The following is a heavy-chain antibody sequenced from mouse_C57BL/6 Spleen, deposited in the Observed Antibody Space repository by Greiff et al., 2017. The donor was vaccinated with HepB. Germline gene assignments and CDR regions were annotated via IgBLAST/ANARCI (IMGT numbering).Heavy chain of an antibody. V-gene: IGHV1-82*01. D-gene: IGHD2-4*01. CDR1: GYAFSSSW. CDR2: IYPGDGDT. J-gene: IGHJ3*01. CDR3: ARERVYYDYDRGFAY. Sequence: QVQLKESGPELVKPGASVKISCKASGYAFSSSWMNWVKQRPGKGLEWIGRIYPGDGDTNYNGKFKGKATLTADKSSSTAYMQLSSLTSEDSAVYFCARERVYYDYDRGFAYWGQGTLVTVSA.